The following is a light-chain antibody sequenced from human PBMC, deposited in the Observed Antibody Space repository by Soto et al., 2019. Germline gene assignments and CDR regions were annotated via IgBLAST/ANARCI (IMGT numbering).Light chain of an antibody. CDR2: EVT. V-gene: IGLV2-14*01. CDR3: ISYTSGTSPYV. Sequence: QSAVTQPASVSGSPGQSITISCTGTSSDVGGYNYVSWYQHHPGKAPKLIIYEVTNRPSGVSNRFSGSKSGNTASLTISGLQAEDESDYYCISYTSGTSPYVFGTGTKVTVL. CDR1: SSDVGGYNY. J-gene: IGLJ1*01.